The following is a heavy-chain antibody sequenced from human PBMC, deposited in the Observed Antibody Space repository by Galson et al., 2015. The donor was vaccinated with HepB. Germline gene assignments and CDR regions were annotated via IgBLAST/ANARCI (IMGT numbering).Heavy chain of an antibody. CDR1: GFTLGSFW. J-gene: IGHJ3*01. CDR2: INTDGRNT. D-gene: IGHD1-26*01. Sequence: SLRLSCAASGFTLGSFWMHWVRQDPQKGLLWVSRINTDGRNTTYADSVKGRFTISRDNAKNTLYLQMDSLRAEDTSAYYCARQGVRGARTIGIDVWGQATMVTVSS. CDR3: ARQGVRGARTIGIDV. V-gene: IGHV3-74*01.